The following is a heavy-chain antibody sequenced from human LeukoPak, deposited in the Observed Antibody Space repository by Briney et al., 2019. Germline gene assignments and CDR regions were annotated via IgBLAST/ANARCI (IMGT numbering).Heavy chain of an antibody. D-gene: IGHD5-24*01. Sequence: GGSLRLSCAASGFTVSSNYMDWVRQAPGKGLEWVSVIYGGGNIYYADSVKGRFTISRDNSKNTLYLQMNSLRAEDTAVYYCARGAGYNYPYYFDYWGQGTLVTVSS. CDR2: IYGGGNI. V-gene: IGHV3-53*01. J-gene: IGHJ4*02. CDR3: ARGAGYNYPYYFDY. CDR1: GFTVSSNY.